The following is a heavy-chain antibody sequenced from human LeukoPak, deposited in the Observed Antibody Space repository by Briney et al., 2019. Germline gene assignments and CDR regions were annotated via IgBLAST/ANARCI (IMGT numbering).Heavy chain of an antibody. CDR2: ISGSDGSS. V-gene: IGHV3-23*01. J-gene: IGHJ4*02. CDR1: GFTFSNYS. Sequence: GGSLRLSCAASGFTFSNYSMNWVRQAPGKGLEWVSSISGSDGSSHYADFVKGRFTISRDNSKNTLHLQMNSLRAEDTAVYYCAKSLGVGGYTRYKGFDQWGQGTLVTVSS. D-gene: IGHD3-16*02. CDR3: AKSLGVGGYTRYKGFDQ.